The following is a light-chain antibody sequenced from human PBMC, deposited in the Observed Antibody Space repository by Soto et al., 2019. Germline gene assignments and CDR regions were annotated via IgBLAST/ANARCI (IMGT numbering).Light chain of an antibody. CDR2: DAS. J-gene: IGKJ2*01. V-gene: IGKV1-5*01. CDR3: QQYESYPYS. CDR1: QSISSS. Sequence: IQMTQAPSTVSASVGDRDTITCRASQSISSSLAWYQQKPGKAPKVLIYDASSLDSGVPSRFSGSGYGTEFTLTVSSLQPGDFATYSCQQYESYPYSFGQGTKLEIK.